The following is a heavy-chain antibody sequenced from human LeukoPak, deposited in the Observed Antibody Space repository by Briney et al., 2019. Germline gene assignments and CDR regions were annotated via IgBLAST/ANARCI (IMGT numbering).Heavy chain of an antibody. D-gene: IGHD3-3*01. Sequence: GGSLRLSCAASGFTFSSYSMNWVRQAPGKGLEWVSSISSSSSYIYYADSVKGRFTISRDNAKNSLYLQMNSLRAEDTAVYYCARHWNYYYGMDVWGQGTTVTVSS. CDR2: ISSSSSYI. V-gene: IGHV3-21*01. J-gene: IGHJ6*02. CDR1: GFTFSSYS. CDR3: ARHWNYYYGMDV.